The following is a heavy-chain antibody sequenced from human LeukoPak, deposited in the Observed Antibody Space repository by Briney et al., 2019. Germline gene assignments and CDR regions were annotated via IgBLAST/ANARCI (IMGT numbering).Heavy chain of an antibody. J-gene: IGHJ5*02. CDR2: INPKSGGT. D-gene: IGHD2/OR15-2a*01. Sequence: ASVKVPCTASGYTFSDYYIHWLRQAPGQGLEWMGWINPKSGGTNYAQYFQGRVTMTRDTSSTTVYMDLTRLRSDDTAVYFCARPLGSLKEYWWFDPWGQGTLVTVSS. CDR3: ARPLGSLKEYWWFDP. V-gene: IGHV1-2*02. CDR1: GYTFSDYY.